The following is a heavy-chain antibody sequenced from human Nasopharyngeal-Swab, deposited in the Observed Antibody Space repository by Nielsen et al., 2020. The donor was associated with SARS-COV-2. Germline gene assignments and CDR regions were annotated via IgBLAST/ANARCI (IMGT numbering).Heavy chain of an antibody. D-gene: IGHD1/OR15-1a*01. Sequence: GSLKIPCAASGFTFSSYEMNWVRQAPGKGLELVSYISSSGSTIYYADSVKGRFPIPRDNAKNSLYLQMNSLRAEDTAVYYCARDWVNSDAFDIWGQGTMGTVSS. CDR2: ISSSGSTI. J-gene: IGHJ3*02. V-gene: IGHV3-48*03. CDR3: ARDWVNSDAFDI. CDR1: GFTFSSYE.